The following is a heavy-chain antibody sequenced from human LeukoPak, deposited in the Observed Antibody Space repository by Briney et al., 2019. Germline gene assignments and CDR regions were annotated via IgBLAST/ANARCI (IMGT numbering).Heavy chain of an antibody. D-gene: IGHD4-23*01. CDR2: INSDGSST. CDR1: GFTFNSFW. V-gene: IGHV3-74*01. Sequence: GGSLRLSCAASGFTFNSFWMHWVRQAPGKGLVWVSHINSDGSSTTYADSVKGRFTISRDNAKNTLYLQMDSLRAEDTAVYYCARGPNSQDYWGQGTLVTVSS. CDR3: ARGPNSQDY. J-gene: IGHJ4*02.